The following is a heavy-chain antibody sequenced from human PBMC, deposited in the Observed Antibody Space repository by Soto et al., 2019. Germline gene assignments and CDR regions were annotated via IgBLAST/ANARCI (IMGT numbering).Heavy chain of an antibody. CDR1: GGSISSGDYY. Sequence: QVQLQESGPGLVKPSQTLSLTCTVSGGSISSGDYYWSWIRQPPGKGLEWIGYIYYSGSTYYNPSLKSRVTISVDTSKNQFSLKLSSVTAADTAVYYCARVADCSGGRCYFSVDYWGQVTLVTVSS. J-gene: IGHJ4*02. CDR2: IYYSGST. V-gene: IGHV4-30-4*01. CDR3: ARVADCSGGRCYFSVDY. D-gene: IGHD2-15*01.